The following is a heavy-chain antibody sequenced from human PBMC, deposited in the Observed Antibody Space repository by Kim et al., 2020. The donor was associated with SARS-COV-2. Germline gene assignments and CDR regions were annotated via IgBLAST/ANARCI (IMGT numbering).Heavy chain of an antibody. Sequence: SETLSLTCTVSGGSISSGGYYWSWIRQHPGKGLEWIGYIYYSGSTYYNPSLKSRVTISVDTSKNQFSLKLSSVTAADTAVYYCASLWSGYYTKDYWGQGTLVTVSS. CDR3: ASLWSGYYTKDY. D-gene: IGHD3-3*01. V-gene: IGHV4-31*03. J-gene: IGHJ4*02. CDR1: GGSISSGGYY. CDR2: IYYSGST.